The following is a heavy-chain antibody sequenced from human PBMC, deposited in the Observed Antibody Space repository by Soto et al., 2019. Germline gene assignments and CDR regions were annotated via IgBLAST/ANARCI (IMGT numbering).Heavy chain of an antibody. J-gene: IGHJ3*02. V-gene: IGHV3-7*05. CDR1: GFGFGNYW. CDR3: ARDRNYFDGSSYYDAFDI. D-gene: IGHD3-22*01. Sequence: PGGSLRLSCAASGFGFGNYWMTWVRQPPGKGLEWVANIKEDGSERYYVDSVKGRFTISRDNGGNSMYLQMDSLRAEDTAVYYCARDRNYFDGSSYYDAFDIWGQGTMVTVSS. CDR2: IKEDGSER.